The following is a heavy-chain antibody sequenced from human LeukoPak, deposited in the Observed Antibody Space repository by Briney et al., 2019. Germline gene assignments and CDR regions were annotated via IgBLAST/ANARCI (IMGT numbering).Heavy chain of an antibody. Sequence: ASVTVSCKASGYTFSNYDINWVRQAAGQGLEWMGWMNSNSGNTVYAQKFQGRVTITRNTSISTAYMELSSLRSEDTAVYYCARGHVLASCSGGSCYSGHDYWGQGTLVTVSS. CDR1: GYTFSNYD. D-gene: IGHD2-15*01. J-gene: IGHJ4*02. CDR2: MNSNSGNT. CDR3: ARGHVLASCSGGSCYSGHDY. V-gene: IGHV1-8*01.